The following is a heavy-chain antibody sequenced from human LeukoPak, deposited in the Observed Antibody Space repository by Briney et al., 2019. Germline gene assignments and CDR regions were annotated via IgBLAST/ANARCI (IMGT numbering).Heavy chain of an antibody. CDR1: GYTFINYY. Sequence: GASVKVSCKASGYTFINYYLHWVRQAPGQGLEWMGHIDPNRGGTRFAQKFQGRVTMPRDTSTSSIYMELSSLIFDDTAVYYCARDVGYSYGGVWHKYFDSWGRGSLVTVSS. V-gene: IGHV1-2*06. D-gene: IGHD5-18*01. CDR2: IDPNRGGT. J-gene: IGHJ4*01. CDR3: ARDVGYSYGGVWHKYFDS.